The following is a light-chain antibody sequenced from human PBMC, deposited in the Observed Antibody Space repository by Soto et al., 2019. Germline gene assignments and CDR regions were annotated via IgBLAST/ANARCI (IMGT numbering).Light chain of an antibody. Sequence: QSVLTQPASVSGSPGQSITISCTGTSSDVGGYNYVSWYQQHPGKAPKLMIYDVSNRPSGVSNRFSGSKSGNTASLTISGLQAEDEADYYCSSYTSSSTLSYVFGTVTKVTDL. CDR3: SSYTSSSTLSYV. V-gene: IGLV2-14*01. CDR1: SSDVGGYNY. CDR2: DVS. J-gene: IGLJ1*01.